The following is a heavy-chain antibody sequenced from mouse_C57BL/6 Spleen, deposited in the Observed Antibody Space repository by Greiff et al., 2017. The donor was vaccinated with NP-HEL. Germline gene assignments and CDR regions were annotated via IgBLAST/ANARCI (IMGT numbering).Heavy chain of an antibody. D-gene: IGHD4-1*01. CDR1: GYTFTSYG. Sequence: QVQLQQSGAELARPGASVKLSCKASGYTFTSYGISWVKQRPGQGLEWIGEIYPRSGNTYYNEKFKGKATLTADKSSSTAYMELRSLTSEDSAVYFCARKGDWENFDVWGTGTTVTVSS. J-gene: IGHJ1*03. CDR3: ARKGDWENFDV. CDR2: IYPRSGNT. V-gene: IGHV1-81*01.